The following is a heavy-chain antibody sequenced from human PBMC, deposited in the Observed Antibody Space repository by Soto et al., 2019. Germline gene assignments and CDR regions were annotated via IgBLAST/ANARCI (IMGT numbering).Heavy chain of an antibody. CDR2: INPNSGGT. Sequence: ASVKVSCKASGYTFTGYYMHWVRQAPGQGLEWMGWINPNSGGTNYAQKFQGWVTMTRDTSISTAYMELSRLRSDDTAVYYCARGGGSYYAVPVDYWGQGTLVTVSS. CDR3: ARGGGSYYAVPVDY. D-gene: IGHD1-26*01. CDR1: GYTFTGYY. V-gene: IGHV1-2*04. J-gene: IGHJ4*02.